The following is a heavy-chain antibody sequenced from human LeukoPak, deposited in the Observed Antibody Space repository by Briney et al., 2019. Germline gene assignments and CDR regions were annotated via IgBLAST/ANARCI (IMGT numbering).Heavy chain of an antibody. CDR3: ARVEGAAGTFWFDP. J-gene: IGHJ5*02. Sequence: SVKVSCKASGGAFSSYAISWVRQAPGQGLEWMGRIIPILGIANYAQKFQGRVTITADKSTSTAYMELSSLRSEDTAVYYCARVEGAAGTFWFDPWGQGTLVTVSS. CDR2: IIPILGIA. D-gene: IGHD6-13*01. V-gene: IGHV1-69*04. CDR1: GGAFSSYA.